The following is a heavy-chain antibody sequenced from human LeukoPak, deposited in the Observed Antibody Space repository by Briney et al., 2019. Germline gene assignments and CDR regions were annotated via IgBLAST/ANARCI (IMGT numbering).Heavy chain of an antibody. Sequence: ASVKVSCKASGYTFTSYGISWVPQAPRQGLEWMGSIRAYNDNTNYAQKLQGRVTMSTDTSTSTAYMELRTLRYDETAVSYCVLGGQASSMDGWGKGTTVTVSA. CDR3: VLGGQASSMDG. D-gene: IGHD3-16*01. CDR2: IRAYNDNT. V-gene: IGHV1-18*01. CDR1: GYTFTSYG. J-gene: IGHJ6*04.